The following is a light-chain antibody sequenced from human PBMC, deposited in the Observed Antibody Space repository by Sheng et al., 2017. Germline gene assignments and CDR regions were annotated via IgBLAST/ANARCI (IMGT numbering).Light chain of an antibody. Sequence: EIVMTQSPATLSVSPGERATLSCRASQSVTSNFLAWYRHKPGQAPRLLIYGASTRATGIPDRFSGSGSGTDFSLTISSLEPEDFAVYYCQQRSNWWTFGQGTKVEIK. CDR1: QSVTSNF. CDR3: QQRSNWWT. V-gene: IGKV3D-20*02. J-gene: IGKJ1*01. CDR2: GAS.